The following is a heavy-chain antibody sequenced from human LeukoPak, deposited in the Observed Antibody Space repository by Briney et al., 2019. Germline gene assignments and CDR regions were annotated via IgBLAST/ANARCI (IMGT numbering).Heavy chain of an antibody. D-gene: IGHD3-22*01. CDR1: GLTFRDAW. Sequence: GGSLRLSCAVSGLTFRDAWMTWVRQAPGKGLEWIGRIKSLASGGTTDYAAPVKGRFTISRVDSKNTVYLQMNSLKTEDPALTYCTHDSSGYYSLPSWGQGTLVTVSS. CDR2: IKSLASGGTT. V-gene: IGHV3-15*01. CDR3: THDSSGYYSLPS. J-gene: IGHJ5*02.